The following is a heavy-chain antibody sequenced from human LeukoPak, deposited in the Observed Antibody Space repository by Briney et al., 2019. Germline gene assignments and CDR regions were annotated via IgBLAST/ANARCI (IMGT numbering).Heavy chain of an antibody. V-gene: IGHV3-7*01. CDR3: ARGIISGVDWFDP. Sequence: GGSLRLSCAASGLTFSNYWMTWVRQAPGKGLQWVANINLHGSDRYYVDSVKGRFTISRDNAENSLYLQMNSLRAEDTAVYYCARGIISGVDWFDPWGQGTLVTVSS. CDR2: INLHGSDR. D-gene: IGHD3-10*01. CDR1: GLTFSNYW. J-gene: IGHJ5*02.